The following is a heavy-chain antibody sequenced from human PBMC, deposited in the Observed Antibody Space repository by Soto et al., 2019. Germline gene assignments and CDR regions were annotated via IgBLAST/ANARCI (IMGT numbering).Heavy chain of an antibody. CDR2: ISYDGSNK. J-gene: IGHJ5*02. D-gene: IGHD3-3*01. CDR3: AKDQVDFWSGYYGGGNWFDP. V-gene: IGHV3-30*18. Sequence: LRLSCAASGFTFSSYGMHWVRQAPGKGLEWVAVISYDGSNKYYADSVKGRFTISRDNSKYTLYLQMNSLRAEDTAVYYCAKDQVDFWSGYYGGGNWFDPWGQGTLVTVSS. CDR1: GFTFSSYG.